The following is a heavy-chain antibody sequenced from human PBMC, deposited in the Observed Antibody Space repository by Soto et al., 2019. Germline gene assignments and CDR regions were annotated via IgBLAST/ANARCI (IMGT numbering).Heavy chain of an antibody. J-gene: IGHJ6*02. CDR2: IIPIFGTA. CDR1: GGTFSGYA. V-gene: IGHV1-69*13. CDR3: ARGVVYCSSTSCPPGGDYYYGMDV. Sequence: ASVKVSCKASGGTFSGYAISWVRQAPGQGLEWMGGIIPIFGTANYAQKFQGRVTITADESTSTAYMELSSLRSEDTAVYYCARGVVYCSSTSCPPGGDYYYGMDVWGQGTTVTVSS. D-gene: IGHD2-2*01.